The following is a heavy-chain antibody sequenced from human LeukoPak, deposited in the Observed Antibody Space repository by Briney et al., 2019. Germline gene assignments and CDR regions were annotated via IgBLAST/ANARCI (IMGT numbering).Heavy chain of an antibody. V-gene: IGHV3-21*01. J-gene: IGHJ6*02. CDR1: GFTFSSYS. CDR3: AREGRFLEWLFRGRDYGMDV. Sequence: GSLRLSCAASGFTFSSYSMNWVRQAPGKGLEWVSSISSSSSYIYYADSVKGRFTISRDNAKNSLYLQMNSLRAEDTAVYYCAREGRFLEWLFRGRDYGMDVWGQGTTVTVSS. CDR2: ISSSSSYI. D-gene: IGHD3-3*01.